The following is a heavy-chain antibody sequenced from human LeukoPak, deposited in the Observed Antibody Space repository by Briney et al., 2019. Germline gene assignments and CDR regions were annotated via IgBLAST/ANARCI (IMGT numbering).Heavy chain of an antibody. CDR3: AKDRALLWFGEFPNYFDY. Sequence: GGSLRLSCAASGFTFSSYAMSWVRQAPGKGLEWVSAISGSGGSTYYADSVKGRFTISRDNSKNTLYLQMNSLRAEDTAVYYCAKDRALLWFGEFPNYFDYWGQGTLVTVSS. D-gene: IGHD3-10*01. J-gene: IGHJ4*02. CDR1: GFTFSSYA. CDR2: ISGSGGST. V-gene: IGHV3-23*01.